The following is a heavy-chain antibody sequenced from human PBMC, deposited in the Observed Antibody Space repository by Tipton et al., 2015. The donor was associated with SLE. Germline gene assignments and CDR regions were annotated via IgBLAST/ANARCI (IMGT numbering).Heavy chain of an antibody. CDR3: ARDFPYPGANCGGDCYSVFDI. J-gene: IGHJ3*02. D-gene: IGHD2-21*01. Sequence: RSLRLSCAASGFTFSSYGMHWVRQAPGKGLEWVAVIRYDGSNKYYADSVKGRFTISRDNSKNTLYLQMNSLRAEDTAVYYCARDFPYPGANCGGDCYSVFDIWGQGTMVTVSS. CDR1: GFTFSSYG. CDR2: IRYDGSNK. V-gene: IGHV3-33*01.